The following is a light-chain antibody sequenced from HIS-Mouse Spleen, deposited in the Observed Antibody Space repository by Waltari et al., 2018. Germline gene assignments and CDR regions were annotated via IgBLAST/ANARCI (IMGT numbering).Light chain of an antibody. Sequence: QSALTQPASVSGSPGQSIPLSCTGTSSDVGGYTYVSWYQQHPGKAPKLMIYDVSNRPSGVSNRFSGSKSGNTASLTISGLQAEDEADYYCSSYTSSSFNVVFGGGTKLTVL. J-gene: IGLJ2*01. CDR3: SSYTSSSFNVV. CDR1: SSDVGGYTY. V-gene: IGLV2-14*03. CDR2: DVS.